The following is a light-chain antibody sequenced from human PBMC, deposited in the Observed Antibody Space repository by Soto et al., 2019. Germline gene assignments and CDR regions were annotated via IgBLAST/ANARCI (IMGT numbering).Light chain of an antibody. CDR1: QSITSN. Sequence: EIVLPQSPATLSVSPGERATLSCRASQSITSNLAWYQQKPGQAPRLLLYGASTRATGIPARFSGSGSGTEFTLTISSLQSEDFAVYYCQQYNNWPPWTFGQGTKVDIK. J-gene: IGKJ1*01. CDR2: GAS. V-gene: IGKV3-15*01. CDR3: QQYNNWPPWT.